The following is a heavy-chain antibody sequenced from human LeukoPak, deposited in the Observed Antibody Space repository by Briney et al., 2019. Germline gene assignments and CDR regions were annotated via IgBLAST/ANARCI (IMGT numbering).Heavy chain of an antibody. Sequence: GRSLRLSCAGSGFTFSTFGFHWVRQAPGKGLEWVAVTSFDGTNKHYADSVKGRFTISGDNSKNTLYLQMNSLRAEDTAVYYCAKDRWLSGWYPNFDSWGQGTLVTVSS. D-gene: IGHD6-19*01. CDR3: AKDRWLSGWYPNFDS. V-gene: IGHV3-30*18. CDR2: TSFDGTNK. J-gene: IGHJ4*02. CDR1: GFTFSTFG.